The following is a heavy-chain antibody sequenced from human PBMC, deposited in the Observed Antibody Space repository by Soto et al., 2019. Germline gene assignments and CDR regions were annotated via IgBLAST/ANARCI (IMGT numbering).Heavy chain of an antibody. J-gene: IGHJ6*03. Sequence: QVQLVQSGAEVKKPGASVKVSCKASGYTFTSYDINWVRQATGQGLEWTGWMNPNSGNTGYAQKFQGRVTMTRNTSISTAYMELSSLRSEDTAVYYCARGLTGYSVNYYYYMDVWGKGTTVTVSS. CDR3: ARGLTGYSVNYYYYMDV. V-gene: IGHV1-8*01. CDR2: MNPNSGNT. CDR1: GYTFTSYD. D-gene: IGHD3-9*01.